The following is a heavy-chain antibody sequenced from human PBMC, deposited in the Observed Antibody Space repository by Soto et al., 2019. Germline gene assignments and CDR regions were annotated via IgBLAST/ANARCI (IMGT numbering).Heavy chain of an antibody. D-gene: IGHD3-16*01. V-gene: IGHV3-9*01. Sequence: GGSLRLSCAASGFTFDDYAMHWVRQAPGKGLEWVSGISWNSGSIGYADSVKGRFTISRDNAKNSLYLQMNSLRAEDTALYYCAKDHRVGATLYYFDYWGQGTLVTVSS. CDR1: GFTFDDYA. CDR3: AKDHRVGATLYYFDY. CDR2: ISWNSGSI. J-gene: IGHJ4*02.